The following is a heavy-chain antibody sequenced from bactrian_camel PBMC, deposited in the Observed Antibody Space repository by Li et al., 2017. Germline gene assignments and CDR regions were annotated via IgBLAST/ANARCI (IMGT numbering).Heavy chain of an antibody. V-gene: IGHV3S1*01. CDR3: AKWRWYTQIETYVYFEV. CDR1: RGTYVGSC. J-gene: IGHJ2*01. CDR2: IFPSGSRR. D-gene: IGHD2*01. Sequence: VQLVESGGGSVQAGGSLTLSCVVSRGTYVGSCMGWIRQTPGKEREGVAAIFPSGSRRYYADSVKGRFTISRDNAKNTLYLQLNSLKTEDTAMYYCAKWRWYTQIETYVYFEVWGQGTQVTVS.